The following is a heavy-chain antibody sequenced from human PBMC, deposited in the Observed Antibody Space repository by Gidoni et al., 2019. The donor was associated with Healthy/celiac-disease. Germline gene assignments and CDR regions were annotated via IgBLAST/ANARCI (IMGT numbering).Heavy chain of an antibody. CDR2: ISWNSGSI. CDR3: AKDKGYSSGGSCRTLLYYFDY. Sequence: EVQLVESRGGLVQHGRSLSLSCAASGLASDDSAMHSARQAPGQGLEWGSGISWNSGSIGYTDSEKGRFTISRDNAKNSLYLQMNSLRAEDTALYYCAKDKGYSSGGSCRTLLYYFDYWGQGTLVTVSA. CDR1: GLASDDSA. J-gene: IGHJ4*02. V-gene: IGHV3-9*02. D-gene: IGHD2-15*01.